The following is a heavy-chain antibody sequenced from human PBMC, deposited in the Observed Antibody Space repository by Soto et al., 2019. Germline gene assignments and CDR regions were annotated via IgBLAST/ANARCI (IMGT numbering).Heavy chain of an antibody. CDR3: AKDRYDYIWGSYRYRYHDAFDI. V-gene: IGHV3-73*01. CDR1: GFTFSGSA. D-gene: IGHD3-16*02. Sequence: GGSLRLSCAASGFTFSGSAMHWVRQASGKGLEWVGRIRSKVNSYATAYAASVKGRFTISRDDSKNTAYLQMNSLKTEDTAVYYCAKDRYDYIWGSYRYRYHDAFDIWGQGTMVTVSS. J-gene: IGHJ3*02. CDR2: IRSKVNSYAT.